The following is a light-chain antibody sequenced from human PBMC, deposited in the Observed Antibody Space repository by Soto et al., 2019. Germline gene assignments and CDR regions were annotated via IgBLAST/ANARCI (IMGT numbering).Light chain of an antibody. J-gene: IGKJ2*01. V-gene: IGKV3-20*01. CDR3: QQYNNSPEYT. CDR2: GAS. CDR1: QSVTSSY. Sequence: EIVLTQSPGTLSLSPGERATLSCKTSQSVTSSYLAWYQQKPGQAPRLLIYGASSRATGIPDRFSGSGSGTDFTLTISRLEPEDFAVYFCQQYNNSPEYTFGQGTRLEI.